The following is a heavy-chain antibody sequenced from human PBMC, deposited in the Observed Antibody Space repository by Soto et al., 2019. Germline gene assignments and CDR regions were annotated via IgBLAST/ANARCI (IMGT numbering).Heavy chain of an antibody. D-gene: IGHD3-16*02. J-gene: IGHJ4*02. CDR1: GGSFSGYY. CDR2: INHSGST. Sequence: SETLSLTCAVYGGSFSGYYWSWIRQRPGKGLEWIGEINHSGSTNYNPSLKSRVTISVDTSKNQFSLKLSSVTAADTAVYYCARGVSYDYVWGSYRYTNYSDYWGQGTLVTVSS. CDR3: ARGVSYDYVWGSYRYTNYSDY. V-gene: IGHV4-34*01.